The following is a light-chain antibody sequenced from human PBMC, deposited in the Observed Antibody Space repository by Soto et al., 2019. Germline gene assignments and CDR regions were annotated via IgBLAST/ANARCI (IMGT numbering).Light chain of an antibody. CDR1: QTVSGSY. J-gene: IGKJ4*01. V-gene: IGKV3-20*01. CDR3: QQYGTLPLT. CDR2: GVA. Sequence: EIVLTQSPGTLSLSPGESATLSCRASQTVSGSYLAWYQRRAGQAPRLLIYGVASRAAGVPDRFSGSGSATDFTLTISRLEPEDVAVYYCQQYGTLPLTFGGGTKVEIK.